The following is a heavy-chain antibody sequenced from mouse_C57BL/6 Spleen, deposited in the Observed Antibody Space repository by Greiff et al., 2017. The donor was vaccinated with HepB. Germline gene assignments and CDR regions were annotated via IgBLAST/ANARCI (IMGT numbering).Heavy chain of an antibody. CDR2: IDPSDSET. CDR3: AAVRGNAMDY. J-gene: IGHJ4*01. CDR1: GYTFTSYW. V-gene: IGHV1-52*01. D-gene: IGHD2-2*01. Sequence: QVQLQQPGAELVRPGSSVKLSCKASGYTFTSYWMHWVKQRPIQGLEWIGNIDPSDSETHYNQKFKDKATLTVDKSSSTAYMQLSSLTSEDSAVYYCAAVRGNAMDYWGQGTSVTVSS.